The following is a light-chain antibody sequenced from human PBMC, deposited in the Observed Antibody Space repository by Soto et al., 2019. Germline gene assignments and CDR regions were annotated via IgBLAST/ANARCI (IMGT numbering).Light chain of an antibody. J-gene: IGKJ4*01. CDR2: GTS. CDR3: QQYGSPVT. V-gene: IGKV3-20*01. Sequence: ENVLTQSPGTLSLSPGERATLSCRASQSVSSTYLAWYQQKPGQAPRLLIYGTSNRATGIPDRFSGSGSGTDFTLTTSRLEPEDFAVYHCQQYGSPVTFGGGTKVEIK. CDR1: QSVSSTY.